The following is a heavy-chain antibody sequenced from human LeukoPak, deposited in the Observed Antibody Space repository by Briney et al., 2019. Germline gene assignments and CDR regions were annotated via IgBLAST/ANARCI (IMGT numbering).Heavy chain of an antibody. CDR3: AKRGVVIRVILVGFHKEAYYFDS. Sequence: GGSLRLSCAVSGITLSNYCMSWVRQAPGKRLEWVAGISDSGGRTNYADSVKGRFAIPRDNPKNNLYLQMNSLRAEDTAVYFCAKRGVVIRVILVGFHKEAYYFDSWGQGALVTVSS. J-gene: IGHJ4*02. CDR2: ISDSGGRT. D-gene: IGHD3-22*01. V-gene: IGHV3-23*01. CDR1: GITLSNYC.